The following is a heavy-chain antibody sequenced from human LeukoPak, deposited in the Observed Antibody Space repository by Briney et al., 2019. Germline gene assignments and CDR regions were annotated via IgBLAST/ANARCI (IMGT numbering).Heavy chain of an antibody. CDR1: GGTFSRHT. CDR3: ATAPPYDFWSGQTRSSQVDY. V-gene: IGHV1-69*08. J-gene: IGHJ4*02. Sequence: ASAEVSCRASGGTFSRHTISWVRQAPGQGLQWIGRVIPMLDKPKYAQHFQGRVTITADKSTSTAYMELSSLRSDDTAVYYCATAPPYDFWSGQTRSSQVDYWGQGTLVTVSS. CDR2: VIPMLDKP. D-gene: IGHD3-3*01.